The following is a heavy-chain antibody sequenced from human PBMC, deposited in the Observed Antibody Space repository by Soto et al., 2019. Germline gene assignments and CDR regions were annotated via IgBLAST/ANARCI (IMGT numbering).Heavy chain of an antibody. CDR1: TSGVG. V-gene: IGHV2-5*02. D-gene: IGHD3-22*01. CDR3: AHRPYYYDSSGYYSYFDY. Sequence: TSGVGVGWIRQPPGKALEWLALIYWDDDKRYSPSLKSRLTITKDTSKNQVVLTMTNMDPVDTATYYCAHRPYYYDSSGYYSYFDYWGQGTLVTVSS. CDR2: IYWDDDK. J-gene: IGHJ4*02.